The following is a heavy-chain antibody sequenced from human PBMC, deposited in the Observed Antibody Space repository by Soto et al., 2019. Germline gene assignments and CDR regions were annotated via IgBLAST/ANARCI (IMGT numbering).Heavy chain of an antibody. V-gene: IGHV3-23*01. D-gene: IGHD2-2*01. CDR3: AKGGYCSSTSCPRGYYYGMDV. CDR1: GFTFSSYA. Sequence: EVQLLESGGGLVQPGGSLRLSCAASGFTFSSYAMSWVRQAPGKGLEWVSAISGSGGSTYYADSVKGRFTISRDNSKNTLYLQMSSLRAEDTAVYYCAKGGYCSSTSCPRGYYYGMDVWGQGTTVTVSS. CDR2: ISGSGGST. J-gene: IGHJ6*02.